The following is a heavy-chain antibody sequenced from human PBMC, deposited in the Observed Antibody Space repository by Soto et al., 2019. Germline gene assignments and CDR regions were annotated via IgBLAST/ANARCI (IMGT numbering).Heavy chain of an antibody. D-gene: IGHD1-26*01. Sequence: QVQLQESGPGLVKPSETLSLTCTVSGGSISSYYWSWIQQPPGKGLERIGYIYYSGSTNYNPSLKSRVTISVDTSKYQFSLKLSSVTAADTAVYYCAREKTTIGDSDYWGQGTLVTVSS. J-gene: IGHJ4*02. V-gene: IGHV4-59*01. CDR3: AREKTTIGDSDY. CDR1: GGSISSYY. CDR2: IYYSGST.